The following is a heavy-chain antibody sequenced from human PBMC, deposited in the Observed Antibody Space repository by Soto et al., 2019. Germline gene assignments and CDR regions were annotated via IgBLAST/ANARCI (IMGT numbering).Heavy chain of an antibody. CDR3: ARGQVELHAFDI. CDR2: ISYDGSNK. J-gene: IGHJ3*02. Sequence: GGSLRLSCAASGFTFSSYAMHWVRQAPGKGLEWVAVISYDGSNKYYADSVKGRFTISRDNSKNTLYLQMNSLRAEDTAVYYCARGQVELHAFDIWGQGTMVT. CDR1: GFTFSSYA. V-gene: IGHV3-30-3*01. D-gene: IGHD1-7*01.